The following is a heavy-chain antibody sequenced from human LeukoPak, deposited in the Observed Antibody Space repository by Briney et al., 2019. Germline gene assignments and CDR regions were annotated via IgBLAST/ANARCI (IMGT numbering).Heavy chain of an antibody. V-gene: IGHV3-33*01. J-gene: IGHJ6*02. CDR2: IWYDGSHK. Sequence: GGSLRLSYAASGFTFSSNGLHWVRQAPGKGLEWVALIWYDGSHKYYADSVRGRFTISSDNSKNTLYLQMNSLRAEDTAVYYCARDMRLGFAPNYGLDVWGQGTTVTVSS. CDR1: GFTFSSNG. D-gene: IGHD6-19*01. CDR3: ARDMRLGFAPNYGLDV.